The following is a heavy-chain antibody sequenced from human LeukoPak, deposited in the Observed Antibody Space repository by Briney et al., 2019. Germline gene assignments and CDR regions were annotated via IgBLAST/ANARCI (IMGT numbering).Heavy chain of an antibody. D-gene: IGHD2-15*01. CDR3: ARDVGDY. Sequence: SETLSLTCTVSGGSISSYYWGWIRQPPGKGREWIGSIYYSGSTYYNPSLKSRVTISVDTSKNQFPLKLSSVTAADTAVYYCARDVGDYWGQGTLVTVSS. V-gene: IGHV4-39*06. J-gene: IGHJ4*02. CDR1: GGSISSYY. CDR2: IYYSGST.